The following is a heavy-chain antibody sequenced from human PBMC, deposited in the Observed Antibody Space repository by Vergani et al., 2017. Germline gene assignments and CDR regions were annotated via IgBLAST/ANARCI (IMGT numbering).Heavy chain of an antibody. Sequence: EVQLVESGGGLVQPGGSLRLSCAASGFTFSSYSMNWVRQAPGKGLEWVSYISSSSSTIYYADSVKGRFTISRDNAKNSLYLQMNSLRAEDTAVYYCAREGDIVVVPAAWDYYYGMDVWGQVTTVTVSS. V-gene: IGHV3-48*04. CDR3: AREGDIVVVPAAWDYYYGMDV. J-gene: IGHJ6*02. D-gene: IGHD2-2*01. CDR2: ISSSSSTI. CDR1: GFTFSSYS.